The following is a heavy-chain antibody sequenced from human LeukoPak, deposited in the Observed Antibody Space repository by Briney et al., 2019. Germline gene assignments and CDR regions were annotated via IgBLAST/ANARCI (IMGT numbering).Heavy chain of an antibody. D-gene: IGHD2-15*01. CDR1: GFTFSSYA. CDR2: ISGSGGNT. V-gene: IGHV3-23*01. CDR3: AKEYCSGGSCYSSTDY. J-gene: IGHJ4*02. Sequence: TGGSLRLSCAASGFTFSSYAMSWVRQAPGKGLEWVSAISGSGGNTYYADSVKGRFAISRDNSKNTLYLQMISLRAEDTAVYYCAKEYCSGGSCYSSTDYWGQGTLVTVSS.